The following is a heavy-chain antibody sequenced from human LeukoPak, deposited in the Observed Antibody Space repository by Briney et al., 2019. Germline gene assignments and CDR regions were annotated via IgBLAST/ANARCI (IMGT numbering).Heavy chain of an antibody. J-gene: IGHJ4*02. Sequence: GGSLRLSCAASGFTFSSYGMHWVRQAPGKGLEWAAVISYDGSNKYYADSVKGRFTISRDNSKNTLYLQMNSLRAEDTAVYYCAVLTGRHPNFDYWGQGTLVTVSS. CDR1: GFTFSSYG. V-gene: IGHV3-30*03. D-gene: IGHD3-16*01. CDR2: ISYDGSNK. CDR3: AVLTGRHPNFDY.